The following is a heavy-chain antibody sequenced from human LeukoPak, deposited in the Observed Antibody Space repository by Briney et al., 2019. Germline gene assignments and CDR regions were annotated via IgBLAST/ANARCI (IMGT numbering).Heavy chain of an antibody. V-gene: IGHV3-21*01. CDR2: ISSSSSYI. D-gene: IGHD4-17*01. CDR3: ARTLDYGDSGFDY. J-gene: IGHJ4*02. CDR1: GFTFSSYS. Sequence: GGSLRLSCAASGFTFSSYSMNWVRQAPGKGLEWVSSISSSSSYIYYADSVKGRFTISRDNAKNSLYLQMNSLRAEDTAVYYCARTLDYGDSGFDYWGQETLVTVSS.